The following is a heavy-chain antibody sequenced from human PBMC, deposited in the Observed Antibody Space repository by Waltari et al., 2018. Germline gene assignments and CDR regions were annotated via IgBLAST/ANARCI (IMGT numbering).Heavy chain of an antibody. CDR1: GGSISSYY. CDR2: IYYSGSN. Sequence: QVQLQESGPGLVKPSETLSLTCTVSGGSISSYYWSWIRQPPGKGLEWIGYIYYSGSNNYNPSLKSRVTITVDPSKNQFSLKLSSVTAADTAVYYCARDWRGDSSSDQGPFFDYWGQGTLVTVSS. V-gene: IGHV4-59*01. CDR3: ARDWRGDSSSDQGPFFDY. D-gene: IGHD6-13*01. J-gene: IGHJ4*02.